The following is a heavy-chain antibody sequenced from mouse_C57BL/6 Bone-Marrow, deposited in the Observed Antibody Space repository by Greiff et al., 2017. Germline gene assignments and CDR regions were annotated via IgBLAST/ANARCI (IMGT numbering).Heavy chain of an antibody. CDR2: INYDGSST. D-gene: IGHD1-1*01. V-gene: IGHV5-16*01. CDR3: ARDSYYYGSRDWYFDV. Sequence: EVKVEESEGGLVQPGSSMKLSCTASGFTFSDYYMAWVRQVPEKGLEWVANINYDGSSTYYLDSLKSRFIISRDNAKNILYLQMSSLKSEDTATYYCARDSYYYGSRDWYFDVWGTGTTVTVSS. J-gene: IGHJ1*03. CDR1: GFTFSDYY.